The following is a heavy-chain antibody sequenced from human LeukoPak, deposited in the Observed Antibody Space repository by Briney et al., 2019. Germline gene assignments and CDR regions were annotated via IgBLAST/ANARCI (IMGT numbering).Heavy chain of an antibody. CDR3: ARGGEGYNGPGFN. Sequence: PGGSLRLSCTASGFTFSSYWMHWVRQAPGKGLVWVSRINSDGGSTSYADSVKGRFTISRDNAKNTLYLQMNSLRAEDTAVYYCARGGEGYNGPGFNWGQGTLVTVSS. V-gene: IGHV3-74*01. J-gene: IGHJ4*02. CDR1: GFTFSSYW. CDR2: INSDGGST. D-gene: IGHD5-12*01.